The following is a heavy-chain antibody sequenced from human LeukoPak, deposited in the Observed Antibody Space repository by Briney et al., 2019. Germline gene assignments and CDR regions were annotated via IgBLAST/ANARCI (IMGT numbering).Heavy chain of an antibody. CDR1: GFSFSDST. CDR2: MKEDGSDE. Sequence: GGSLRLSCVASGFSFSDSTMSWVRQAAGKGLEWVAKMKEDGSDENYVDSVKGRFTISRDNARNSLHLQMKSLRADDTAVYFCARGGAGGGYFPTWGQGILVIVPS. D-gene: IGHD3-16*01. CDR3: ARGGAGGGYFPT. J-gene: IGHJ1*01. V-gene: IGHV3-7*03.